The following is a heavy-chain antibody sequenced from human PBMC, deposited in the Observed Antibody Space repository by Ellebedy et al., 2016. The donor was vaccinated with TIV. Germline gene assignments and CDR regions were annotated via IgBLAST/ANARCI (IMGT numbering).Heavy chain of an antibody. CDR1: GFSFRSYW. CDR3: ARRGSYGDYAVQVNSWFDT. Sequence: PGGSLRLSCVASGFSFRSYWMSWVLLPPGKGLEWVPNIYHEGGSSYYVDYVKGRFTISRDNAKNSRYLQMDSLRVDDTAVYYCARRGSYGDYAVQVNSWFDTWGQGTLVTVSS. CDR2: IYHEGGSS. V-gene: IGHV3-7*01. D-gene: IGHD4-17*01. J-gene: IGHJ5*02.